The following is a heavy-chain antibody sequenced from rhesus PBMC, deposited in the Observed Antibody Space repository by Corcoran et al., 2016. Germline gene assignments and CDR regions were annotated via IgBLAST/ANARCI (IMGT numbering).Heavy chain of an antibody. CDR3: AREGFRIQQKYYYGLDS. Sequence: QVQLQESGPGLVKPSETLSLTCAVSGGSISSGYYYWSWIRQPPGKGLEWIGYITYSGSTSYNPYLKGRCTSSRDPSKNQCSLKLSSVTAADTAVYYCAREGFRIQQKYYYGLDSWGQGVVVTVSS. CDR1: GGSISSGYYY. V-gene: IGHV4-122*02. J-gene: IGHJ6*01. D-gene: IGHD4-23*01. CDR2: ITYSGST.